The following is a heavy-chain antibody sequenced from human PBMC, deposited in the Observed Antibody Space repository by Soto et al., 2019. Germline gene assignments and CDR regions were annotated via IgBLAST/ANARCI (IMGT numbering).Heavy chain of an antibody. V-gene: IGHV1-18*01. J-gene: IGHJ4*02. CDR1: GYTFTSYG. D-gene: IGHD3-22*01. CDR3: ARDSIDYYDSRNFDY. CDR2: ISAYNGNT. Sequence: ASVKVSCKASGYTFTSYGISWVRQAPGQGLEWMGWISAYNGNTNYAQKLQGRVTMTTDTSTSTAYMELRSLRSDDTAVYYCARDSIDYYDSRNFDYWGQGTLVTVSS.